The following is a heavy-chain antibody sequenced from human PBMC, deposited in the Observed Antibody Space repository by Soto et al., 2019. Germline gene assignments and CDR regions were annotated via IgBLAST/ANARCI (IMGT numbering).Heavy chain of an antibody. CDR2: LSSDGFGA. Sequence: GGSLRLSCAASGFSLSPYWMRWVRQVPGRGLEWVARLSSDGFGAAYADSVKGRFFISRDIARNTLSLQMNSLRADDTAVYYCARDLGGPDYWGRGTSVTVSS. CDR1: GFSLSPYW. V-gene: IGHV3-74*03. J-gene: IGHJ4*02. D-gene: IGHD3-16*01. CDR3: ARDLGGPDY.